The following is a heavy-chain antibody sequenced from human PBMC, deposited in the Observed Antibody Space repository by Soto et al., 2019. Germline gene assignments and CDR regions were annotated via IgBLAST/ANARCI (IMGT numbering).Heavy chain of an antibody. CDR3: ARGGLALMDV. Sequence: QVQLVQSGAEVKKPGASVKVSCKASGYTFTSYAMHWVRQAPGQRLEWMGWINAGNGNTKYSQKFRGRVTITRDTSASTAHMELSSLRSEDTAVYYCARGGLALMDVWGQGTTVTVSS. V-gene: IGHV1-3*01. CDR2: INAGNGNT. J-gene: IGHJ6*02. CDR1: GYTFTSYA. D-gene: IGHD3-16*01.